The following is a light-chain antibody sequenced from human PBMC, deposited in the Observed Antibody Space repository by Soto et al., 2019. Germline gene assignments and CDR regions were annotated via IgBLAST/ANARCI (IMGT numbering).Light chain of an antibody. J-gene: IGLJ2*01. V-gene: IGLV2-14*01. Sequence: QSALTQPASVSGSPGQSITISCTETSSDVGGYDYVSWHQQHPGKAPKLMIYEVNTRPSGVSNRFSGSKSDNTASLTISGLQAEDEADYYCCSYTSSGAHVFGGGTKLTVL. CDR1: SSDVGGYDY. CDR3: CSYTSSGAHV. CDR2: EVN.